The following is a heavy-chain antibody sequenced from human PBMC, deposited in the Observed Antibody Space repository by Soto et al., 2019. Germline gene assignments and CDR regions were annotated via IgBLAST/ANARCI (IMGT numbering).Heavy chain of an antibody. J-gene: IGHJ4*02. D-gene: IGHD3-3*01. Sequence: PGGSLRVSCAASGFTFITYAMSWVLQAPGKGLEWVSAISGSGGSTYYADSVKGRFTISRDNSKNTLYLQMNSLRAEDTAVYYCAKDKDFWSGYFVYWGQGTLVTV. CDR2: ISGSGGST. CDR1: GFTFITYA. CDR3: AKDKDFWSGYFVY. V-gene: IGHV3-23*01.